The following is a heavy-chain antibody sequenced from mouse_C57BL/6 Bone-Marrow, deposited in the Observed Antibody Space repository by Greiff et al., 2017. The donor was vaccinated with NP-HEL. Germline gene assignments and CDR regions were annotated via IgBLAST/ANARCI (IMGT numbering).Heavy chain of an antibody. D-gene: IGHD4-1*01. CDR3: ASSNSHWCFDV. Sequence: QVQLKQSGPGLVQPSQSLSITCTVSGFSLTSYGVHWVRQSPGKGLEWLGVIWSGGSTDYNAAFISRLSISKDNSKSQVFFKMNSLQADDTAIYYCASSNSHWCFDVWGTGTTVTVSS. J-gene: IGHJ1*03. V-gene: IGHV2-2*01. CDR2: IWSGGST. CDR1: GFSLTSYG.